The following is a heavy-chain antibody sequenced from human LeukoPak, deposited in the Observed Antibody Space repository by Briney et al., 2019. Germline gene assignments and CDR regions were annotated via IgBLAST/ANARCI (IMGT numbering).Heavy chain of an antibody. D-gene: IGHD3-10*01. CDR3: ARESGRSADC. CDR2: ISSSGSTM. CDR1: GFTLSNYW. V-gene: IGHV3-11*04. J-gene: IGHJ4*02. Sequence: GGSLRLSCAASGFTLSNYWMHWVRQAPGKGLEWVSYISSSGSTMYYSDSVKGRFTISRDNAKKSLYLQMNSLRVEDTAVYYCARESGRSADCWGQGTLVTVSS.